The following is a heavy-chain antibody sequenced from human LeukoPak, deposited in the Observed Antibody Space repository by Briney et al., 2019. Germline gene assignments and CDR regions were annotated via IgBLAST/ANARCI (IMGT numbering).Heavy chain of an antibody. J-gene: IGHJ4*02. D-gene: IGHD3-16*01. CDR2: ISRSGEST. CDR3: AKDWGKAGQFDY. Sequence: GGSLRLSCAASGFTFSGFAMSWIRQAPGKGLEWVSSISRSGESTFYADSVRGRFTISRDNSKNTLYLQMNSLRAEDTAVYYCAKDWGKAGQFDYWGQGTLVTVSS. CDR1: GFTFSGFA. V-gene: IGHV3-23*01.